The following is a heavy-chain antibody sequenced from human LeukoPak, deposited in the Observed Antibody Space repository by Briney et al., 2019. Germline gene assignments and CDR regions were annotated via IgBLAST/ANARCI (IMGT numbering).Heavy chain of an antibody. Sequence: GGSLRLSCEASGFTFAIHSMNWVRQAPGKGLEWLSYISSSSKTVYYADSVKGRFTISRDNAKNSLYLQMNSLRAEDTAVYYCARARSGIAVAGRGGFDPWGQGTLVTVSS. CDR3: ARARSGIAVAGRGGFDP. J-gene: IGHJ5*02. CDR2: ISSSSKTV. D-gene: IGHD6-19*01. V-gene: IGHV3-48*01. CDR1: GFTFAIHS.